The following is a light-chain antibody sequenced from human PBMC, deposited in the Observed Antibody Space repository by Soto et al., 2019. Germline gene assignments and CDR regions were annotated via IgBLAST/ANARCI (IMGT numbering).Light chain of an antibody. CDR2: GAS. CDR1: QSVGSS. V-gene: IGKV3-11*01. J-gene: IGKJ1*01. CDR3: HQRQSWPRT. Sequence: EIVLTQSPGTLSLSPGERATLSCRASQSVGSSLSWYQQKPGQAPRLLFYGASNRATAIPARFSGSGSGTDFTLTISSLEPEDFAVYYCHQRQSWPRTFGQGTKVDIK.